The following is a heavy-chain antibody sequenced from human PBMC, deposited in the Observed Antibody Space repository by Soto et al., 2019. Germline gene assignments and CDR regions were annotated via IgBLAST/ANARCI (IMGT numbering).Heavy chain of an antibody. CDR2: ISGSGGST. V-gene: IGHV3-23*01. CDR3: AKGSATSSRYFNH. Sequence: EVQLLESGGGLVQPGGSLRLSCAASGFTFSSYAMSWVRQAPGKGLEWVSAISGSGGSTYCADSVKGRFTISRDNSKDPPEMQMNSLRVQGTGVYYCAKGSATSSRYFNHRGQGTLV. J-gene: IGHJ5*02. CDR1: GFTFSSYA. D-gene: IGHD3-22*01.